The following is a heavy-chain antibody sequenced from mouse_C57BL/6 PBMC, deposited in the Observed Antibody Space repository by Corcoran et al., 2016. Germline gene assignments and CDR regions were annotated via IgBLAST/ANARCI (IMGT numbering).Heavy chain of an antibody. CDR2: INTYSGVP. J-gene: IGHJ1*03. D-gene: IGHD1-1*01. CDR3: ARVYGSSHWYFDV. Sequence: QIQLVQSGPELQKPGETVKISCKASGYTFTTYGMSWVKQAPGKGVKWMGWINTYSGVPTYADDFKGRFAFSLETSASTAYLQINNLKNEDTATYFCARVYGSSHWYFDVWGTGTTVTVSS. CDR1: GYTFTTYG. V-gene: IGHV9-3*01.